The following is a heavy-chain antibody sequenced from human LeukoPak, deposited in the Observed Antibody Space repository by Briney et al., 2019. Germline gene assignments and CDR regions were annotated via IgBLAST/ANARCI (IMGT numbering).Heavy chain of an antibody. D-gene: IGHD1-26*01. CDR3: ARGSDSGTPRWFDP. J-gene: IGHJ5*02. CDR2: IIPIFGTA. Sequence: SVKVSCKASGGTFSSYAISWVRQAPGQGLEWMGGIIPIFGTANYAQKFQGRVTMTRDTSISTAYMKLSSLRSDDTAVYYCARGSDSGTPRWFDPWGQGTLVTV. V-gene: IGHV1-69*05. CDR1: GGTFSSYA.